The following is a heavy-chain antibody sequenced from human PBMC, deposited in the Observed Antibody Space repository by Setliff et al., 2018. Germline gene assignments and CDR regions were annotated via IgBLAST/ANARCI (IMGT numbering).Heavy chain of an antibody. V-gene: IGHV4-38-2*01. Sequence: SETLSLTCAVSGYSINSDYYGGWIRQPPGKGLEWVASMHHSGIVYYNPSLRSRVIMSVDTSKYQVSLGLTSVTAADTAVYYCARYLAGEVGISGWFDPWGQGTLVTVSS. CDR3: ARYLAGEVGISGWFDP. D-gene: IGHD1-26*01. CDR2: MHHSGIV. J-gene: IGHJ5*02. CDR1: GYSINSDYY.